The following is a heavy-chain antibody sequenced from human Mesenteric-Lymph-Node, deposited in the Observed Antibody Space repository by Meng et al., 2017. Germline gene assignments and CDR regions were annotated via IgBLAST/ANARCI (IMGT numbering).Heavy chain of an antibody. CDR2: ISSSSSYI. CDR1: GFTFSSYS. D-gene: IGHD2-15*01. Sequence: GGSLRLSCAASGFTFSSYSMNWVRQAPGKGLEWVSSISSSSSYIYYADSVKGRFTISRDNAKNSLYLQMNSLRAEDTAVYYCACTHSGGWWSAFDVWGQGTMVTVSS. CDR3: ACTHSGGWWSAFDV. V-gene: IGHV3-21*01. J-gene: IGHJ3*01.